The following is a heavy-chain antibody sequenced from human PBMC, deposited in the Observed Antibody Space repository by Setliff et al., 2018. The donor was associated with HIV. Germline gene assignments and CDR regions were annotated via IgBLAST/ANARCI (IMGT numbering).Heavy chain of an antibody. CDR1: GYTFTSYY. CDR2: INPSGGST. D-gene: IGHD2-21*02. J-gene: IGHJ3*02. Sequence: ASVKVSCKASGYTFTSYYKHWVRQAPGQGLEWTGIINPSGGSTSYAQKFQGRVTMTRDTSTSTVDMELSSLRSEDTAVYYCARSDADAFDIWGQGTMVTVSS. CDR3: ARSDADAFDI. V-gene: IGHV1-46*01.